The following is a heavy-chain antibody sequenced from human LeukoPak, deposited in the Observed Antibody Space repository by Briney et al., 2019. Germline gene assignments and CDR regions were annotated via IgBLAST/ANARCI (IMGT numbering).Heavy chain of an antibody. CDR1: GFTFSSYW. V-gene: IGHV3-7*01. CDR3: ARGELVYDILTGYNFDY. Sequence: GGSLRLSCAASGFTFSSYWMSWVRQAPGKGLEWVANIKQDGSEKYYVDSVKGRFTISRDNAKNSLYLQMNSLRAEDTAVYYCARGELVYDILTGYNFDYWGQGTLVTVSS. D-gene: IGHD3-9*01. J-gene: IGHJ4*02. CDR2: IKQDGSEK.